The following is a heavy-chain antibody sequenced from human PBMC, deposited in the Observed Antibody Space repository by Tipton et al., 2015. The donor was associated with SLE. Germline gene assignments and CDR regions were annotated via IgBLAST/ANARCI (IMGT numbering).Heavy chain of an antibody. D-gene: IGHD3-16*01. CDR3: AREGDRWFDP. V-gene: IGHV3-30-3*01. Sequence: SLRLSCAASGFTFSSYAMHWVRQAPGKGLEWVAVISYDGSKKYYADSVKGRFTISRDNAKNSLYLQMNSLRAEDTSVYYCAREGDRWFDPWGQGTLVTVSS. CDR1: GFTFSSYA. J-gene: IGHJ5*02. CDR2: ISYDGSKK.